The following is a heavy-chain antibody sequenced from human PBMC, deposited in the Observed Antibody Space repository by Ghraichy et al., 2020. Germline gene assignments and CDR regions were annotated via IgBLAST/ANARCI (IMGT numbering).Heavy chain of an antibody. J-gene: IGHJ6*02. D-gene: IGHD5-18*01. CDR1: GYSISSGYY. CDR2: IYHSGST. V-gene: IGHV4-38-2*02. CDR3: AREEGIPPPYGMDV. Sequence: SETLSLTCAVSGYSISSGYYWGWIRQPPGKGLEWIGSIYHSGSTYYNPSLKSRVTISVDTSKNQFSLKLSSVTAADTAVYYCAREEGIPPPYGMDVWGQGTTVTVSS.